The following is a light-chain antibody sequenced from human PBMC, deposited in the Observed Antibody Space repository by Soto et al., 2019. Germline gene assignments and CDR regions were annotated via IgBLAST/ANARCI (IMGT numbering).Light chain of an antibody. CDR2: KAS. J-gene: IGKJ1*01. CDR3: QQYNSYPWT. CDR1: QSISSW. Sequence: DIHITQSPSTQSASVGDRVTITCRASQSISSWLAWYQQKPGKAPKLLIYKASSLESGVPSRFSGSGSGTEFTLTISSLQPDDFATYYCQQYNSYPWTFGQGTKVDIK. V-gene: IGKV1-5*03.